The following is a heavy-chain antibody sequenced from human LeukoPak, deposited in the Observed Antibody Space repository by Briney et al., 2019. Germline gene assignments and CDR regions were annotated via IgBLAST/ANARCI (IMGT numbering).Heavy chain of an antibody. D-gene: IGHD3-22*01. CDR2: IYTSGST. CDR1: GGSISTYY. CDR3: AREPYFDSTGYYFDY. J-gene: IGHJ4*02. Sequence: SETLSLTCTVSGGSISTYYWTWIRQPAGKGLEWIGRIYTSGSTNYNPSPKSRVTISVDKSKNQFSLKLSSVTAADTAVYYCAREPYFDSTGYYFDYWGQGTLVTISS. V-gene: IGHV4-4*07.